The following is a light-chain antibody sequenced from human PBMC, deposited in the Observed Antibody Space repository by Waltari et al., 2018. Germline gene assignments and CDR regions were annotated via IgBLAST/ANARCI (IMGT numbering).Light chain of an antibody. Sequence: RTSQTINNNFVVWYQQKPGQAPRLSIHGASSRATGFPDRFSGSGSGTDFTLTISSLKHEDSAVYYCQQYDGSVLTFGGGTKVEI. V-gene: IGKV3-20*01. CDR3: QQYDGSVLT. J-gene: IGKJ4*01. CDR1: QTINNNF. CDR2: GAS.